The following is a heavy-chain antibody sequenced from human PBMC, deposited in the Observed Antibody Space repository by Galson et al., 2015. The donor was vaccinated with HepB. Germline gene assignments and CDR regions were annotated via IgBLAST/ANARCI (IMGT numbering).Heavy chain of an antibody. J-gene: IGHJ4*02. CDR3: ARGSSYYYGSGSYLSDY. Sequence: SLRLSCAASGFTFSSYWMSWVRQAPGKGLVWVANIKQDGSEKYYVDSVKGRFTISRDNAKNSLYLQMNSLRAEDTAVYYCARGSSYYYGSGSYLSDYWGQGTLVTVSS. D-gene: IGHD3-10*01. CDR1: GFTFSSYW. CDR2: IKQDGSEK. V-gene: IGHV3-7*03.